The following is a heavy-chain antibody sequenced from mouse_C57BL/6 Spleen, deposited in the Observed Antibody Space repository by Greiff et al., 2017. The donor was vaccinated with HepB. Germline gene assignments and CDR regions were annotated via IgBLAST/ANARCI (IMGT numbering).Heavy chain of an antibody. D-gene: IGHD1-1*01. J-gene: IGHJ2*01. CDR3: ARSHYYGSGYFDY. CDR1: GYTFTDYY. V-gene: IGHV1-26*01. CDR2: INPNNGGT. Sequence: EVQLQQSGPELVKPGASVKISCKASGYTFTDYYMNWVKQSHGKSLEWIGDINPNNGGTSYNQKFKGKATLTVYKSSSTAYMELRSLTSEDSAVYYCARSHYYGSGYFDYWGQGTTLTVSS.